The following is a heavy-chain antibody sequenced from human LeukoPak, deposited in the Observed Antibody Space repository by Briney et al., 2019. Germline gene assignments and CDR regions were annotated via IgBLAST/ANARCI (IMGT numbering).Heavy chain of an antibody. CDR1: GGSISSCY. CDR3: ARVVYSYGSYYFDY. Sequence: SETLSLTCTVSGGSISSCYWSWIRQPPGKGLEWIGYIYYSGSTNYNPSLKSRVTISVDTSKNQFSLKLSSVTAADTAVYYCARVVYSYGSYYFDYWGQGTLVTVSS. CDR2: IYYSGST. J-gene: IGHJ4*02. V-gene: IGHV4-59*01. D-gene: IGHD5-18*01.